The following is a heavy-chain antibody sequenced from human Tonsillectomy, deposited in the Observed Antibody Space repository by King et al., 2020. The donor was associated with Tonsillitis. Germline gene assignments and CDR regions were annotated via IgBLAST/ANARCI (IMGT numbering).Heavy chain of an antibody. D-gene: IGHD4-17*01. CDR1: GFTFSTYT. J-gene: IGHJ6*02. V-gene: IGHV3-48*02. CDR2: ISSSSSTI. Sequence: QLVQSGGGLVQPGGSLRLSCAASGFTFSTYTMNWVRQPPGKGLEWVSYISSSSSTIYYADSVKGRFTISRDNAKNSLYLQMNSLRDEDTAVYYCASLPYGDSGYYYYYGLDVWGQGTTVTVSS. CDR3: ASLPYGDSGYYYYYGLDV.